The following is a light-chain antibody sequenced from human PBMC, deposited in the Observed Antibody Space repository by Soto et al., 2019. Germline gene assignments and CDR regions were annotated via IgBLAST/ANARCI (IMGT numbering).Light chain of an antibody. CDR1: QSVSSSF. Sequence: EIVLTQSPGTLSLSPGERATLSCRASQSVSSSFLAWYQQKPGQAPRLLIYGASSRATGIPDRFSGSGSGTDFTLTISRLEPEDFALYYCQQYGSSPWTFGQGTMVEIK. J-gene: IGKJ1*01. V-gene: IGKV3-20*01. CDR3: QQYGSSPWT. CDR2: GAS.